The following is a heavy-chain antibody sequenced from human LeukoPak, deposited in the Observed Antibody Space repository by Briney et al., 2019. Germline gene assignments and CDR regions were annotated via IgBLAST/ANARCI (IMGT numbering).Heavy chain of an antibody. CDR3: ARQDKLYYYGSGSLGFDY. V-gene: IGHV4-34*01. J-gene: IGHJ4*02. D-gene: IGHD3-10*01. Sequence: PGGSLRLSCAASGFIISTHGMHWVRQPPGKGLEWIGEINHSGSTNYNPSLKSRVTISVDTSKNQFSLKLSSVTAADTAVYYCARQDKLYYYGSGSLGFDYWGQGTLVTVSS. CDR1: GFIISTHG. CDR2: INHSGST.